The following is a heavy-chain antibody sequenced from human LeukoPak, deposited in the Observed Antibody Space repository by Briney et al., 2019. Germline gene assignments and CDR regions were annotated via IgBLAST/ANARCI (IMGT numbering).Heavy chain of an antibody. CDR3: AKDNRRHYTSGPNPDSLH. CDR1: GFTFSSHW. CDR2: IRQDGGET. D-gene: IGHD6-19*01. Sequence: PGGSLRLSCTAFGFTFSSHWMSWVRQAPGKGLEWVAIIRQDGGETYYADSVKGRFTISRDNAKNSLYLQMNSLRVEDTAFYYCAKDNRRHYTSGPNPDSLHWGQGALVTVSS. J-gene: IGHJ4*02. V-gene: IGHV3-7*03.